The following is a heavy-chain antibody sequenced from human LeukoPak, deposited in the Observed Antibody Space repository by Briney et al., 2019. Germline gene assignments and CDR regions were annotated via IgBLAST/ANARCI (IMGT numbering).Heavy chain of an antibody. CDR3: ARVGGYDEGPLTFDY. CDR1: GYTFTSYG. Sequence: SVKVSCKASGYTFTSYGISWVRQAPGQGLEWMGRIIPILGIANYAQKFQGRVTITADKSTSTAYMELSSLRSEDTAVYYCARVGGYDEGPLTFDYWGQGTLVTVSS. J-gene: IGHJ4*02. D-gene: IGHD5-12*01. V-gene: IGHV1-69*04. CDR2: IIPILGIA.